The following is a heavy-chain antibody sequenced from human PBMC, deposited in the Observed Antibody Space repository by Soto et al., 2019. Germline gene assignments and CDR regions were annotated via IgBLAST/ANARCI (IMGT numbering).Heavy chain of an antibody. Sequence: QVQLVESGGGVVQPGRSLRLSCAASGFTFSSYAMHWVRQAPGKGLEWVAVISYDGSNKYYADSVKGRFTISRDNSKNTLYLQMNNLRAEDTAVYYCARDLEDIVVVPAAPSRYYGMDVWGQGTTVTVSS. J-gene: IGHJ6*02. CDR3: ARDLEDIVVVPAAPSRYYGMDV. D-gene: IGHD2-2*01. V-gene: IGHV3-30-3*01. CDR1: GFTFSSYA. CDR2: ISYDGSNK.